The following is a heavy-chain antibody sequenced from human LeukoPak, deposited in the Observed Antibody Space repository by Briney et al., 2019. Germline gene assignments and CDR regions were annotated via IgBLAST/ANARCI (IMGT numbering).Heavy chain of an antibody. V-gene: IGHV3-48*01. J-gene: IGHJ3*02. CDR3: ARVLGLGAAFDI. Sequence: GGSLRLSCAASTFTFSSYSMNWVRQAPGKGLEWVSYISSSSSSTYYADSVKGRFTISRDNAKNSLYLQMNSLRAEDTAVYYCARVLGLGAAFDIWGQGTMVTVSS. D-gene: IGHD3-16*01. CDR1: TFTFSSYS. CDR2: ISSSSSST.